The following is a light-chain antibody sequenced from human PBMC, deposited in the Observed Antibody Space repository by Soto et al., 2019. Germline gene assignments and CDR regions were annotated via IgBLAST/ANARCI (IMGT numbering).Light chain of an antibody. Sequence: QSVLAQPASVSGSPGQSITISCTGTSSDVGGYDYVSWYQLHPGKAPKLMVFEVSNRPSGVSYRFSGSKSGNTASLTISGLQAEDEADYFCSSYSISTASLFGTGTKVTVL. J-gene: IGLJ1*01. CDR2: EVS. CDR3: SSYSISTASL. V-gene: IGLV2-14*01. CDR1: SSDVGGYDY.